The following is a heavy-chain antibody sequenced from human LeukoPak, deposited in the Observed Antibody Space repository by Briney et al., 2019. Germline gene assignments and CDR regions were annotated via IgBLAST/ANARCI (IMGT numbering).Heavy chain of an antibody. CDR3: ARDYYDITGYYRFDP. J-gene: IGHJ5*02. CDR2: IYASGIT. V-gene: IGHV4-61*02. D-gene: IGHD3-22*01. Sequence: PSETLSLTCTVSGDSISNDKYYWSWIRQSAGKGLEWIGLIYASGITNYNPSLKSRVTISLDTSKNQFSLELSSVTAADTAMYYCARDYYDITGYYRFDPWGQGTLVTVS. CDR1: GDSISNDKYY.